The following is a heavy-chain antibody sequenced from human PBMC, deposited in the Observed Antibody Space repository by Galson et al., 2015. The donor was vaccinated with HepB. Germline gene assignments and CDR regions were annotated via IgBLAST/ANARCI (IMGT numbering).Heavy chain of an antibody. Sequence: SVKVSCKASGYTFTSYGISWVRQTPGQGLEWMGMISLHNGNTNYAQKFQGRVTMTTDTSTSTAYMELSSLRSDDTAVYYCARDPCGGCAHFDYWGQGTLVSVSS. D-gene: IGHD2-15*01. CDR3: ARDPCGGCAHFDY. CDR1: GYTFTSYG. J-gene: IGHJ4*02. CDR2: ISLHNGNT. V-gene: IGHV1-18*01.